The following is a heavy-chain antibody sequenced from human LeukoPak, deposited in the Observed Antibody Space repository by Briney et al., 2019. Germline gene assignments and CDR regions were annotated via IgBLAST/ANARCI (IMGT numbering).Heavy chain of an antibody. CDR2: ISYDGSNK. D-gene: IGHD5-18*01. CDR1: GFTFSSYA. V-gene: IGHV3-30*14. CDR3: ARDRRSGYSYGLDAFDI. J-gene: IGHJ3*02. Sequence: PGRSLRLSCAASGFTFSSYAMHWVRQAPGKGLEWVAVISYDGSNKYYADSVKGRFTISRDNSKNTLYLQMNSLRAEDTAVYYCARDRRSGYSYGLDAFDIWGQGTMITVSS.